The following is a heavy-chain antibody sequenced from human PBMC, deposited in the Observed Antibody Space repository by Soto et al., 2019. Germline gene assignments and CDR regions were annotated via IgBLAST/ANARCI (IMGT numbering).Heavy chain of an antibody. D-gene: IGHD6-6*01. Sequence: GASVKVSCKASGYTFTGYYMHWVRQAPGQGLEWMGIINPSGGSTSYAQKFQGRVTMTRDTSTSTVYMELSSLRSEDTAVYYCARDGPIAARGIESFDYWGQGTLVTVSS. CDR3: ARDGPIAARGIESFDY. J-gene: IGHJ4*02. CDR1: GYTFTGYY. CDR2: INPSGGST. V-gene: IGHV1-46*01.